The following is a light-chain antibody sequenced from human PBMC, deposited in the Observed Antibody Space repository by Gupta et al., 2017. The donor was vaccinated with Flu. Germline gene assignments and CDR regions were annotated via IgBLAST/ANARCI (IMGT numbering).Light chain of an antibody. CDR2: EGS. CDR1: GSYNL. Sequence: GSYNLVSWYQQYPGKTPKLMIYEGSKRPSGVSNRFSGSKSGNTASLTISGLQAEDEADYYCCSYAGSNTYVFGTGTNVTVL. V-gene: IGLV2-23*01. J-gene: IGLJ1*01. CDR3: CSYAGSNTYV.